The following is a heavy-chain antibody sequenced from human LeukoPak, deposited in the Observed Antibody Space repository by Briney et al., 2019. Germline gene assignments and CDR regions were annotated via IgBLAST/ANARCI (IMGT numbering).Heavy chain of an antibody. CDR1: GFTFSSYE. V-gene: IGHV3-48*03. J-gene: IGHJ4*02. CDR3: ASTPDYDSSGYYDY. CDR2: ISSSGSTI. Sequence: PGGSLRLSCAASGFTFSSYEMNWVRQAPGKGLEWVSYISSSGSTIYYADSVKGRFTISRDNDKNSLYLQMNSLRAEDTAVYYCASTPDYDSSGYYDYWGQGTLVTVSS. D-gene: IGHD3-22*01.